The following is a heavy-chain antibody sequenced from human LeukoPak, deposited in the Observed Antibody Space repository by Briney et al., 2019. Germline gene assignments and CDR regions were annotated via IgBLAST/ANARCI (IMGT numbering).Heavy chain of an antibody. CDR2: MNPNSGNT. Sequence: GASVKVSCKASGYTFTGYYMHWVRQAPGQGLEWMGWMNPNSGNTGYAQKFQGRVTMTTNTSISTAYMELSSLRSEDTAIYYCARGIRRGYSWFDPWGQGTLVTVSS. CDR1: GYTFTGYY. CDR3: ARGIRRGYSWFDP. D-gene: IGHD2-15*01. V-gene: IGHV1-8*02. J-gene: IGHJ5*02.